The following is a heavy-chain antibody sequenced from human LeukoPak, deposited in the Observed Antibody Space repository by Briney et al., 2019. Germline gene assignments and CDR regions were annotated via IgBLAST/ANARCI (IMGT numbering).Heavy chain of an antibody. V-gene: IGHV4-59*01. CDR2: MSYSGST. Sequence: SETLSLTCTVSGDSMSSYYWCWIRQPPGKGLEWIADMSYSGSTNYNPSLKSRVTIPADTSKKQSSLKVSSVTAADTAVYYCARAPQWAAAGTFDYWGQGTLATVSS. CDR1: GDSMSSYY. CDR3: ARAPQWAAAGTFDY. J-gene: IGHJ4*02. D-gene: IGHD6-13*01.